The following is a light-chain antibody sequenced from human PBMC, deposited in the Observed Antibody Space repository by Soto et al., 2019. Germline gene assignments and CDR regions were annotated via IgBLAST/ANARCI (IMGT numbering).Light chain of an antibody. CDR1: QSVSSN. Sequence: EIVMTQSPATLSVSPGERATLSCRASQSVSSNLAWYQQKPGQAPRLFIYDASNRATGIPARFSGSGSGTDFTLTISRLEPEDFAVYYCQQYGTSPLTFGQGTKVDI. CDR3: QQYGTSPLT. V-gene: IGKV3-20*01. CDR2: DAS. J-gene: IGKJ1*01.